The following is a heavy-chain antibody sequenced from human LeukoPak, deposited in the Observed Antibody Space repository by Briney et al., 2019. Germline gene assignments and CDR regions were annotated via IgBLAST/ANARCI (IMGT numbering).Heavy chain of an antibody. Sequence: PGGSLRLSCAASGFTVSSNYMSWVRQAPGKGLEWVSVIYSGGSTYYADSVKGRFTISRDNSKNTLYLQMNSLRAEDTAVYYCARASTLYDFLDYWGQGTLVTVSS. V-gene: IGHV3-53*01. J-gene: IGHJ4*02. CDR2: IYSGGST. CDR1: GFTVSSNY. D-gene: IGHD3-3*01. CDR3: ARASTLYDFLDY.